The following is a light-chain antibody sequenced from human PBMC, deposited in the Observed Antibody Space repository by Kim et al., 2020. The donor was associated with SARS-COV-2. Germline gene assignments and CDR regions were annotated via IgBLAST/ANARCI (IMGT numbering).Light chain of an antibody. Sequence: EIVLTQSPGTLPLSPGERATLSCRASQSVSSSYLAWYQQKPGQAPRLLIYGASSRATGIPDRFSGSGSGTDFTLTISRLEPEDFAVYYCQQYGSSLLTFGGGTKLEI. J-gene: IGKJ4*01. CDR2: GAS. V-gene: IGKV3-20*01. CDR1: QSVSSSY. CDR3: QQYGSSLLT.